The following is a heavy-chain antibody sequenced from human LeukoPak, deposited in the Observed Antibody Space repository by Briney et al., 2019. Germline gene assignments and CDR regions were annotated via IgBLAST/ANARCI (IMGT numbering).Heavy chain of an antibody. Sequence: ASVTVSFTSPGYTFTVYYMHWVRQAPGQGLAWMGWINPNSGGTNYAQKFQGRVTMTRDTSISTAYMELSRLRSDDTAVYYCARALSGSYSDFDYWGQGTLATVSS. V-gene: IGHV1-2*02. D-gene: IGHD1-26*01. CDR2: INPNSGGT. CDR3: ARALSGSYSDFDY. CDR1: GYTFTVYY. J-gene: IGHJ4*02.